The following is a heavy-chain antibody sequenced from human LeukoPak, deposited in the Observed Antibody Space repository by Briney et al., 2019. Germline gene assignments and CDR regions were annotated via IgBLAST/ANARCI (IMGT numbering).Heavy chain of an antibody. Sequence: SETLSLTCTVSGGSISSSSYYWGWIRQPPGKGLEWIGYIYYSGSTNYNPSLKSRVTISVDTSKNQFSLKLSSVTAADTAVYYCARFYYYDSSGSDAFDIWGQGTMVTVSS. J-gene: IGHJ3*02. CDR3: ARFYYYDSSGSDAFDI. V-gene: IGHV4-61*05. D-gene: IGHD3-22*01. CDR1: GGSISSSSYY. CDR2: IYYSGST.